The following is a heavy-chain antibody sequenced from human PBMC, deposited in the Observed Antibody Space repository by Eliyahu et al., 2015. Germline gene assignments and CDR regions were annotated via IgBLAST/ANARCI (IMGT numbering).Heavy chain of an antibody. CDR3: TTYIHGDGWH. V-gene: IGHV3-15*01. D-gene: IGHD5-24*01. CDR1: GXFFTNAW. J-gene: IGHJ4*02. Sequence: EVQLVESGGDLVKPGGSLRLSCXASGXFFTNAWMXXVRQAPGKAPEWLGRIRPKSDGGPTDYAAPVKGRFTISRDDSKNTFFLQINSLKTDDTAVYYCTTYIHGDGWHWGQGTLVTVSS. CDR2: IRPKSDGGPT.